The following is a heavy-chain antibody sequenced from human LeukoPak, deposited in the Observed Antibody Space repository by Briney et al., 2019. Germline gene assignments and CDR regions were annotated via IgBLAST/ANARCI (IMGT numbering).Heavy chain of an antibody. D-gene: IGHD1-26*01. J-gene: IGHJ4*02. Sequence: GGSLRLSCAASGFTFSSYGMHWVRQAPGKGLEWVAFIRYDGSNKYYADSVKGRFTISRDNSKNTLYLQMNSLRAEDTAVYYCARDYRRIVGAPYGLDYWGQGTLVTVSS. CDR2: IRYDGSNK. V-gene: IGHV3-30*02. CDR1: GFTFSSYG. CDR3: ARDYRRIVGAPYGLDY.